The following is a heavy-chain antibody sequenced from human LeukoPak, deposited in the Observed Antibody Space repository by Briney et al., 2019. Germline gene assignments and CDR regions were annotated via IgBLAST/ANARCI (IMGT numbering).Heavy chain of an antibody. CDR3: ARVIVATIMGAYGDTGDY. D-gene: IGHD5-12*01. CDR2: ISYDGSNK. V-gene: IGHV3-30-3*01. Sequence: PGRSLRLSCAASGFTFSSYAMHWVRQAPGKGLEWVAVISYDGSNKYYADSVKGRFTISRDNSKNTLYLQMNSLRAEDTAVYYCARVIVATIMGAYGDTGDYWGQGTLVTVSS. CDR1: GFTFSSYA. J-gene: IGHJ4*02.